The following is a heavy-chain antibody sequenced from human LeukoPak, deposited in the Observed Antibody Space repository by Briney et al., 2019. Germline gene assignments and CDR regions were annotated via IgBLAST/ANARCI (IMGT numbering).Heavy chain of an antibody. D-gene: IGHD3-10*01. Sequence: GGSLRLSCAASGFTFSSYGMHWVRQAPGRGLEWVAVISYDGSNKYYADSVKGRFTISRDNSKNTLYLQMNSLRAEDTAVYYCAKGDGSGSAFDYWGQGPLVTVSS. CDR1: GFTFSSYG. CDR3: AKGDGSGSAFDY. V-gene: IGHV3-30*18. CDR2: ISYDGSNK. J-gene: IGHJ4*02.